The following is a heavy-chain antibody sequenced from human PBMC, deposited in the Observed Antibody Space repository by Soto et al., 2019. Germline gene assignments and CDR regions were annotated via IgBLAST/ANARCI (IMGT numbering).Heavy chain of an antibody. Sequence: SGGSLRLSCAASGFTFSSYAMSWVRQAPGKGLEWVSAISGSGGSTYYADSVKGRFTISRDSSKNTLYLQMNSLRAEDTAVYYCAKGGDGYNWYYYYGMDVWGQGTTVTVSS. J-gene: IGHJ6*02. D-gene: IGHD5-12*01. V-gene: IGHV3-23*01. CDR1: GFTFSSYA. CDR2: ISGSGGST. CDR3: AKGGDGYNWYYYYGMDV.